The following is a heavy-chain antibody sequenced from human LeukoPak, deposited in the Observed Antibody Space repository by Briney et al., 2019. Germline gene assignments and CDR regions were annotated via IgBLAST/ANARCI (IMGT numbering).Heavy chain of an antibody. CDR2: IYYSGST. CDR1: GGSISSSSYY. D-gene: IGHD3-22*01. Sequence: SETLSLTCTVSGGSISSSSYYWGWIRQPPGKGLEWIGSIYYSGSTYYNPSLKSRVTISVDSSKNQFSLKLSSVTAADTAVYYCARGQYGRYYYDSSGYYLYWGQGTLVTVSS. J-gene: IGHJ4*02. V-gene: IGHV4-39*07. CDR3: ARGQYGRYYYDSSGYYLY.